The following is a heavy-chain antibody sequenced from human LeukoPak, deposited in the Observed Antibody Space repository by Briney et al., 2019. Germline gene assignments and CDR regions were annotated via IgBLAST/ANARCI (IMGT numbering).Heavy chain of an antibody. CDR2: IWYDGSNK. CDR3: ARDGADPYCSGGSCWSWFDP. V-gene: IGHV3-33*01. J-gene: IGHJ5*02. Sequence: PGGSLRLSCAASGFTFSSYGMHWVRQAPGKGLEWVAVIWYDGSNKYYADSVKGRFTISRDNSKNTLYLQMNSLRAEDTAVYYCARDGADPYCSGGSCWSWFDPWGQGTLVTVSS. D-gene: IGHD2-15*01. CDR1: GFTFSSYG.